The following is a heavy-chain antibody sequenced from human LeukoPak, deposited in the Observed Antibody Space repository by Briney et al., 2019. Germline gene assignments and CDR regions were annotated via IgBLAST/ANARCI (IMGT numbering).Heavy chain of an antibody. CDR1: GFTVSSNY. J-gene: IGHJ2*01. CDR2: IYSGGST. D-gene: IGHD6-13*01. Sequence: GGSLRLSCAASGFTVSSNYMSWVRQAPGKGLEWVSVIYSGGSTYYADSVKGRFTISRDNSKNTLYLQMNSLRAEDTAVYYCARNLRYSSSWYGWYFDLWGRGTLVTVSS. V-gene: IGHV3-53*01. CDR3: ARNLRYSSSWYGWYFDL.